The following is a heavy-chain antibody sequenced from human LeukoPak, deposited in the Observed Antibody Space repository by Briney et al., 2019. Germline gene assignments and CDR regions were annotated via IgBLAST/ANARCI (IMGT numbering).Heavy chain of an antibody. CDR3: ARARYGGNWGELAY. CDR2: ISFDGNGK. J-gene: IGHJ4*02. CDR1: GFTFNSYA. V-gene: IGHV3-30*04. Sequence: GGSLRLSCAASGFTFNSYAMHWVRQPPGKGLEWVAAISFDGNGKYYADSVKGRFTISRDNSENTLYLQMNSLRTEDTAVYYCARARYGGNWGELAYWGQGTLVTVSS. D-gene: IGHD4-23*01.